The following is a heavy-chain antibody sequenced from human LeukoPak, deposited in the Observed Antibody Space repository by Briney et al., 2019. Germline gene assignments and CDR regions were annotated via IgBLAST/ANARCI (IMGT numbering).Heavy chain of an antibody. J-gene: IGHJ4*02. Sequence: PGGSLRLSCVGSGFIFGKYAMTWVRQAPGKGLEWVSTISGGGDSTWNADPVKGRFTVSRDNSKNTLYLQMSSLRVEDTAVYYCAKRGSSETRWYPFDYWGQGTLVTVSS. CDR3: AKRGSSETRWYPFDY. CDR1: GFIFGKYA. D-gene: IGHD2-15*01. CDR2: ISGGGDST. V-gene: IGHV3-23*01.